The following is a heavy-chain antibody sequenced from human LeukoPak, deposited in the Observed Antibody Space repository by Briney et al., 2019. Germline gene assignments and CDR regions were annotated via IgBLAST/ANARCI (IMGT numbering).Heavy chain of an antibody. CDR2: IKQDGSEK. Sequence: GGSLRLSCAASGFTFNNYWMSWVRQAPGKGLEWVANIKQDGSEKYYVGSVKGRFTISRDNAKDSLYLQMNSLRAEATAVYYCARGLFDIWGQGTMVTVSS. CDR3: ARGLFDI. V-gene: IGHV3-7*03. J-gene: IGHJ3*02. CDR1: GFTFNNYW.